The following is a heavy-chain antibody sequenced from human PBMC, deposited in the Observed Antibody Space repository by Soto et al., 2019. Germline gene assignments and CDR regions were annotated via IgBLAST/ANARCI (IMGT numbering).Heavy chain of an antibody. CDR1: GFTFSSYA. CDR2: ISYDGSNK. Sequence: GGSLRLSCAASGFTFSSYAMHWVRQAPGKGLEWVAVISYDGSNKYYADSVKGRFTISRDNSKNTLYLQMNSLRAEDTAVYYCAGDPYFSGRYYWYFDLWGRGTLVTVSS. J-gene: IGHJ2*01. V-gene: IGHV3-30-3*01. D-gene: IGHD1-26*01. CDR3: AGDPYFSGRYYWYFDL.